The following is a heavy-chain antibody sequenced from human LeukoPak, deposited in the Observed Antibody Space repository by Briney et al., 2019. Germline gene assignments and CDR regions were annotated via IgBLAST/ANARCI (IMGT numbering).Heavy chain of an antibody. Sequence: ASVKVSCKASGGIFSSYAISWVRQAPGQGLEWMGRIIPILGIANYAQKFQGRVTSTADKSTRTAYMELSSLRSEDTAVYYCARGFRRGEYYYYGMDVWGQGTTVTVS. V-gene: IGHV1-69*04. CDR2: IIPILGIA. D-gene: IGHD3-10*01. CDR3: ARGFRRGEYYYYGMDV. CDR1: GGIFSSYA. J-gene: IGHJ6*02.